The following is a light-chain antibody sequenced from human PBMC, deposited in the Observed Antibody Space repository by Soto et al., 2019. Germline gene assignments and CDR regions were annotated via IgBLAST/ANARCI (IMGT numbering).Light chain of an antibody. CDR3: AAWGDSLNSLV. V-gene: IGLV1-44*01. Sequence: QSVLTQPPSASGTPGQRVTISCSGSSSNIGSNTVNWYQQLPGTATKLLIYSNNQRPSGVPDRFSGSKSGTSASLAISGLQSEDEAEYYCAAWGDSLNSLVFGGGTKLTVL. CDR2: SNN. CDR1: SSNIGSNT. J-gene: IGLJ3*02.